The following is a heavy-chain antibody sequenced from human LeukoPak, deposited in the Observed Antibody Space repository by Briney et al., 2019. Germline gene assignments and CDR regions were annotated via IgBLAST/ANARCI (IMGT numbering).Heavy chain of an antibody. CDR1: GFTFSDSY. Sequence: TGGSLRLSCAASGFTFSDSYMTWIRQAPGKGLECVANINQDGSDKYYVDSVKGRFTISRDNTKNSLYLQMNSLRAEDTAVYYCARDGDYYDSSGYYFLGYYYYYMDVWGKGTTVTVSS. CDR3: ARDGDYYDSSGYYFLGYYYYYMDV. CDR2: INQDGSDK. J-gene: IGHJ6*03. D-gene: IGHD3-22*01. V-gene: IGHV3-7*01.